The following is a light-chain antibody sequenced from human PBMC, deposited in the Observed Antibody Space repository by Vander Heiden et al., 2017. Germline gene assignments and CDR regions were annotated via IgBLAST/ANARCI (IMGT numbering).Light chain of an antibody. CDR1: SSTIGRNN. J-gene: IGLJ1*01. CDR2: SNN. CDR3: ATWDDGLNHYFV. V-gene: IGLV1-44*01. Sequence: QPVLTQPPSASGTPGQRVTISCSGSSSTIGRNNVNWYQQLPGSTPKLLIYSNNQRPSGVPDRFSGSKSGTSASLAISGPQSEDEADYYCATWDDGLNHYFVFGTGTRVTVL.